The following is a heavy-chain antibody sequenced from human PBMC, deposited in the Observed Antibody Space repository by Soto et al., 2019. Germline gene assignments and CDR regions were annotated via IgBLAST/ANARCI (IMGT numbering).Heavy chain of an antibody. CDR3: AKDFARYPSFCDY. Sequence: GGSLRLSCAASGFTFSSYAMSWVRQAPGKGLEWVSAISDSGGSTYYTDSVKGRFTISRDNDKNTLYLQMNRLRAEDTAVYYCAKDFARYPSFCDYWGQGTLVTVSS. CDR2: ISDSGGST. CDR1: GFTFSSYA. J-gene: IGHJ4*02. D-gene: IGHD3-3*02. V-gene: IGHV3-23*01.